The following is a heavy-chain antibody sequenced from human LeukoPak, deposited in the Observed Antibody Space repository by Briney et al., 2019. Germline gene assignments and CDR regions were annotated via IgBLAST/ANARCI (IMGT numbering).Heavy chain of an antibody. CDR1: GYIFTSYW. CDR3: ARHPGYYYDSRSHPFDY. CDR2: IYPGDSDT. D-gene: IGHD3-22*01. J-gene: IGHJ4*02. Sequence: PGESLKISCKGSGYIFTSYWIGWVRQLPGKGLEWMGIIYPGDSDTRYSPSFQGQVTISADKSISTAYLQWSSLKASDTAMYYCARHPGYYYDSRSHPFDYWGQGTLVTVSS. V-gene: IGHV5-51*01.